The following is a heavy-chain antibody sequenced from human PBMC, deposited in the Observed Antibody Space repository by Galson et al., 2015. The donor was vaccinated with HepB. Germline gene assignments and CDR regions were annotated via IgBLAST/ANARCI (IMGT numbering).Heavy chain of an antibody. Sequence: SLRLSCAASGFTFDDYTMHWVRQAPGKGLEWVSLISWDGGSTYYADSVKGRFTISRDNSKNSLYLQMNSLRTEDTALYYCAKDMGRELHYYYGMDVWGQGTTVTVSS. CDR3: AKDMGRELHYYYGMDV. V-gene: IGHV3-43*01. J-gene: IGHJ6*02. CDR1: GFTFDDYT. D-gene: IGHD1-26*01. CDR2: ISWDGGST.